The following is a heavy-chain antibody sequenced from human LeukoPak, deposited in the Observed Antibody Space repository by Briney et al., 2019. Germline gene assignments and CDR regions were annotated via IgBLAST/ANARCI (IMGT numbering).Heavy chain of an antibody. V-gene: IGHV3-23*01. D-gene: IGHD2-2*01. CDR3: AKGSSASRPYYFDY. Sequence: GGSLTLSCTASGFTFSNYAMSWVRQAPGTGLEWFSAITDSGGATYYSDSVKGRFIISRDNSKNSLYLHMNSLRAEDTAVYYCAKGSSASRPYYFDYWGQGTLVTVSS. J-gene: IGHJ4*02. CDR2: ITDSGGAT. CDR1: GFTFSNYA.